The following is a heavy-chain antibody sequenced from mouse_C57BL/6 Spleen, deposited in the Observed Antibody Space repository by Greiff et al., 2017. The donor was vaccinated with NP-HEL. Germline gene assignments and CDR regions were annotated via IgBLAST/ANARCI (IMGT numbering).Heavy chain of an antibody. CDR3: ANQNLAWFAY. CDR2: ISSGSSTI. V-gene: IGHV5-17*01. J-gene: IGHJ3*01. CDR1: GFTFSDYG. Sequence: EVQLVESGGGLVKPGGSLKLSCAASGFTFSDYGMHWVRQAPEKGLEWVAYISSGSSTIYYADTVKGRFTISRDNATNTLFLQMTSLRSEDTAMYYCANQNLAWFAYWGQGTLVTVSA.